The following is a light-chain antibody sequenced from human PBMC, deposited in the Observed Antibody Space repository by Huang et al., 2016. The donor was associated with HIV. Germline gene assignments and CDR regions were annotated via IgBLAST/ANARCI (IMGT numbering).Light chain of an antibody. Sequence: DIQMTQSPSSLSVSVGDSVTITCQASQDISNYLNWYQQKPGKAPKLLIYDASNLETGVPSRFSGSGSGTDFTFTISSLQPEDIATYYCQQYDNLYTFGQGTKLEIK. CDR2: DAS. V-gene: IGKV1-33*01. CDR1: QDISNY. J-gene: IGKJ2*01. CDR3: QQYDNLYT.